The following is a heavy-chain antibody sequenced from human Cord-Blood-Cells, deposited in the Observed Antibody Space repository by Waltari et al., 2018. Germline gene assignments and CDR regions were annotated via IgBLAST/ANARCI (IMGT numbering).Heavy chain of an antibody. Sequence: QVQLVQSGAEVKKPGASVKVSCKASGYTFTGYYMHWVGPAPGQGLEWMGWINPNSGGTNYAQKFQGWVTMTRDTSISTANMELSRLRSDDTAVYYCARGGIAARPSYFDYWGQGTLVTVSS. V-gene: IGHV1-2*04. J-gene: IGHJ4*02. D-gene: IGHD6-6*01. CDR1: GYTFTGYY. CDR3: ARGGIAARPSYFDY. CDR2: INPNSGGT.